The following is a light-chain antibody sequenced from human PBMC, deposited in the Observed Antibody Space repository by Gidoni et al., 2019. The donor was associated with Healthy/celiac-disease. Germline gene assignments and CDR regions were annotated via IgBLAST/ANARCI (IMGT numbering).Light chain of an antibody. J-gene: IGLJ1*01. CDR2: SNN. V-gene: IGLV1-47*02. CDR1: RPNIGTNF. CDR3: AAWDDSMTGYV. Sequence: QSMLTQPPSASGTPGQRVTISCSGSRPNIGTNFVSWYKHLPGTAPTLLLHSNNERPSGVPERFSASKSGTSASLAISGLRSEDEADYYCAAWDDSMTGYVFGSGTKVNVL.